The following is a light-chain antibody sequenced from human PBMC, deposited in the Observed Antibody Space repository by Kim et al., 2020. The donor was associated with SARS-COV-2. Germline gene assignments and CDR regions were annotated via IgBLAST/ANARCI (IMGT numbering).Light chain of an antibody. CDR2: QDD. CDR1: KLGDKY. J-gene: IGLJ2*01. V-gene: IGLV3-1*01. Sequence: VPQGQTASITGSGDKLGDKYTCWYQQKPGQSPMVVIYQDDKRPSGIPERFSGSNSGNTATLTISGTQAMDEADYYCQAWDGNSIVVFGGGTQLTVL. CDR3: QAWDGNSIVV.